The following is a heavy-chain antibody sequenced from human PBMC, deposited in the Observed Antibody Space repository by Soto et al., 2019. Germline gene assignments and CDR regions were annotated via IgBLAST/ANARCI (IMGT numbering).Heavy chain of an antibody. D-gene: IGHD2-21*02. V-gene: IGHV4-59*13. CDR1: GGTISRNY. CDR3: ARDLWGYCGTDCYPLDV. J-gene: IGHJ6*02. Sequence: QVQLQESGPGLVKPSETLSLTCTVSGGTISRNYWTWIRLPQGTGLGWIGYMYNTGSTVYNPAFKSRVTISVDTSKNQFSLKLNSVTAADTAVYYCARDLWGYCGTDCYPLDVWGQGTTVTVSS. CDR2: MYNTGST.